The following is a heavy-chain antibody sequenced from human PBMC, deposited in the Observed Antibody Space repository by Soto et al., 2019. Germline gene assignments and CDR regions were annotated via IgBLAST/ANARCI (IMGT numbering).Heavy chain of an antibody. Sequence: SVKVSCKASGFTFTSSAMQWVRQARGQRLEWIGWIVVGCGNTNYAQKFQERVTITRDMSTSTAYMELSSLRSEDTAVYYCAAANQTTDDDYYYYYGKDVWSQGTTVTVSS. CDR3: AAANQTTDDDYYYYYGKDV. CDR2: IVVGCGNT. CDR1: GFTFTSSA. V-gene: IGHV1-58*02. D-gene: IGHD4-17*01. J-gene: IGHJ6*02.